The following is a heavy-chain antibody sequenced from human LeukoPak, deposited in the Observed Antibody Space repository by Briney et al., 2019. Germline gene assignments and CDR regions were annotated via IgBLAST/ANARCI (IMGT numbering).Heavy chain of an antibody. D-gene: IGHD6-13*01. CDR3: ARDGYSNYWYLNL. V-gene: IGHV3-23*01. J-gene: IGHJ4*02. CDR1: GFAFSSYA. Sequence: GGSLRLSCAASGFAFSSYAMSWVRQAPGKGLEWASSISGTGGRTYYADSVKGRFTISRDNSKNTLDLQMNSLRADDTAVYYCARDGYSNYWYLNLWGQGTLVTVSS. CDR2: ISGTGGRT.